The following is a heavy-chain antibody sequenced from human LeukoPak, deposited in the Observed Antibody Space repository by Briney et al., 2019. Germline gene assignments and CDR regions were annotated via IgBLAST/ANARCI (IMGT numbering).Heavy chain of an antibody. Sequence: GASLRLSRAAPGFTFSSYAMSWVRQAPGKGLEWVSAISGSGGSTYYADSVKGRFAISRDNSKNTLYLQMNSLRAEDTAVYYCAKWGVVPASWGQGTLVTVSS. J-gene: IGHJ4*02. CDR3: AKWGVVPAS. V-gene: IGHV3-23*01. CDR1: GFTFSSYA. D-gene: IGHD2-2*01. CDR2: ISGSGGST.